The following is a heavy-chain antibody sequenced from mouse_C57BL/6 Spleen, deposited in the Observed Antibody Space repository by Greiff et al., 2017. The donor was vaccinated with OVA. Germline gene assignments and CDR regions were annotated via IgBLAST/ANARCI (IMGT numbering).Heavy chain of an antibody. J-gene: IGHJ4*01. V-gene: IGHV1-81*01. CDR3: ARGGLGREAMDY. CDR1: GYTFTSYG. Sequence: VQLVESGAELARPGASVKLSCKASGYTFTSYGISWVKQRTGQGLEWIGEIYPRSGNTYYNEKFKGKATLTADKSSSTAYMELRSLTSEDSAVYFCARGGLGREAMDYWGQGTSVTVSS. CDR2: IYPRSGNT. D-gene: IGHD4-1*01.